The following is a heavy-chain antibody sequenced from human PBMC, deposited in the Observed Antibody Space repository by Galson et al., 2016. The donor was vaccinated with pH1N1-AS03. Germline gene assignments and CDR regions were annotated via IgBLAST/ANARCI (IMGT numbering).Heavy chain of an antibody. D-gene: IGHD1-26*01. V-gene: IGHV3-48*03. Sequence: SLRLSCAASGFPFSGYEMNWVRQAPGKGLEWISYISYSGDTENYADSVKGRFSISRDNAKNSLYLQMSALRLEDTAVYYCVRPSSGSFRYWGPGTLVTVSS. CDR3: VRPSSGSFRY. CDR1: GFPFSGYE. J-gene: IGHJ4*02. CDR2: ISYSGDTE.